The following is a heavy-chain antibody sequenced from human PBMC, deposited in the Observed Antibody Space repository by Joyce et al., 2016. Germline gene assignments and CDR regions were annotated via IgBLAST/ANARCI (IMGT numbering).Heavy chain of an antibody. D-gene: IGHD5-18*01. V-gene: IGHV1-2*06. CDR3: ARVVDPAKSFDY. CDR1: GYTFTGYY. Sequence: QVQLVQSGAEVKRPGASVKVSCKASGYTFTGYYMHWVRQAPRQGRGWMGRINPNTGGTDLAQKFQGRVTMTTDTTISTAYMELSSVNSDDTAVYFCARVVDPAKSFDYWGQGTLVTVSS. CDR2: INPNTGGT. J-gene: IGHJ4*02.